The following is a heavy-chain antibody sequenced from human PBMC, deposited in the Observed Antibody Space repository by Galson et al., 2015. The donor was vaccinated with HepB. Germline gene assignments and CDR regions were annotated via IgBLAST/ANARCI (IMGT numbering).Heavy chain of an antibody. CDR1: GFTFSSYS. V-gene: IGHV3-21*01. J-gene: IGHJ6*02. CDR2: ISSSSSYI. CDR3: ATSMVRGGHYYYYGMDV. D-gene: IGHD3-10*01. Sequence: SLRLSCAASGFTFSSYSMNWVRQAPGKGLEWVSSISSSSSYIYYADSVKGRFTISRDNAKNSLYLQMNSLRAEDTAVYYCATSMVRGGHYYYYGMDVWGQGTTVTVSS.